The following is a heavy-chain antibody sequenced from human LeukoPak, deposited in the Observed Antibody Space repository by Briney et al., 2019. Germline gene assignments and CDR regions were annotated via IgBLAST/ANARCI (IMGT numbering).Heavy chain of an antibody. V-gene: IGHV3-49*02. CDR2: IRKAAHGGTR. D-gene: IGHD5-12*01. J-gene: IGHJ6*03. CDR1: GFTSGHYS. Sequence: GRSLRLSCTASGFTSGHYSIISVRQAPGKGPEWVSFIRKAAHGGTREFAETVKGRFSISRDDYKSVAYLDKNNLQIDDTAVYYCGIIEKRPRTIYWYYMDVWGKGTTVTVSS. CDR3: GIIEKRPRTIYWYYMDV.